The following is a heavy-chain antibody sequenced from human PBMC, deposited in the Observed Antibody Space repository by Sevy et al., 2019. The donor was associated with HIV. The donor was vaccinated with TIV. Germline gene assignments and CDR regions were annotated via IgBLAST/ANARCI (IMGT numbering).Heavy chain of an antibody. CDR2: IFYSGAT. CDR1: GVSISNGGNY. J-gene: IGHJ4*02. D-gene: IGHD3-22*01. CDR3: ARIFRAPYYYNTGGYYRN. Sequence: SETLSLTCSVSGVSISNGGNYWAWVHQHPGKGLEWIGSIFYSGATFYNPSLEGRLSISVDTSENLLSLRLSSVTAADTAVYFCARIFRAPYYYNTGGYYRNWGQGTQVTVSS. V-gene: IGHV4-31*03.